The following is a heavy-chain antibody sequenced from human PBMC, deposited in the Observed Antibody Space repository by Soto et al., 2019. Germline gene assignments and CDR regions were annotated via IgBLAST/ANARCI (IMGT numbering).Heavy chain of an antibody. CDR1: GDSVSSNSAA. J-gene: IGHJ4*02. Sequence: SQTLSLTCAISGDSVSSNSAAWNWIRQSPSRGLEWLGRTYYRSKWYNDYAVSVKSRITINPDTSKNQFSLQLNSVTPEDTAVYYCARVVAAAGTSLNIPFDYWGQGTLVTVSS. CDR3: ARVVAAAGTSLNIPFDY. D-gene: IGHD6-13*01. V-gene: IGHV6-1*01. CDR2: TYYRSKWYN.